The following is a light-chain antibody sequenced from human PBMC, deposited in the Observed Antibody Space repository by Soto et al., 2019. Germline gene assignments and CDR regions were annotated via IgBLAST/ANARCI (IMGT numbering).Light chain of an antibody. J-gene: IGKJ4*01. CDR2: GAS. Sequence: EIVLTQSPGTLSLSPGERATLSCRASQSVSSTYLGWYQQKPGQAPRLLTYGASSRATGIPARFSGSGSGTDFTLTISSLEPEDFAVYYCQQRSNWPLLTFGGGTKVDIK. CDR1: QSVSSTY. CDR3: QQRSNWPLLT. V-gene: IGKV3D-20*02.